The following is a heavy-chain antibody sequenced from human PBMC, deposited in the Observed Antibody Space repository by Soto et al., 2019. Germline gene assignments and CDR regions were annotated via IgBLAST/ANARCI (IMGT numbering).Heavy chain of an antibody. V-gene: IGHV3-23*01. J-gene: IGHJ5*02. D-gene: IGHD6-13*01. CDR1: GFTFNTYP. CDR3: ARDTPPKWQLVSRPNWFDP. CDR2: ISSTAGRTS. Sequence: PGGSLRLSCATSGFTFNTYPMTWVRQAPGKGLEWVSSISSTAGRTSSYADSVKGRFAISRDNAKNSLYLQMNSLRDEDTAVYYCARDTPPKWQLVSRPNWFDPWGQGTLVTVSS.